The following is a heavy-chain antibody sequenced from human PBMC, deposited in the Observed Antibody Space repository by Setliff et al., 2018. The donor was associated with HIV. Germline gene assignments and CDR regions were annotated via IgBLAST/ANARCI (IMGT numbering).Heavy chain of an antibody. V-gene: IGHV4-59*08. Sequence: PSETLSLTCTVSGGSISSYYWSWIRQPPGKGLEWIGYIYYGGSSKNTPSLKSRVTISVDTSKNQFSLKLSSATAADTAVYYCARSTMGAGASFPWGRGILVTVSS. J-gene: IGHJ5*02. CDR1: GGSISSYY. CDR3: ARSTMGAGASFP. D-gene: IGHD1-26*01. CDR2: IYYGGSS.